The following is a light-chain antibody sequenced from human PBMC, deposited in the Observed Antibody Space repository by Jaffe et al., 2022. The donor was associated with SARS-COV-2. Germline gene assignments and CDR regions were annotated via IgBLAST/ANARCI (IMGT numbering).Light chain of an antibody. V-gene: IGLV3-25*03. J-gene: IGLJ3*02. CDR3: QSADSRGTYVV. CDR1: ALPKEY. CDR2: KDS. Sequence: SHELTQPPSVSVSPGQTARITCSGDALPKEYAYWYQQRPGQAPVLVIYKDSERPSGIPERFTGSSSGTTVTLTISGVQAEDEADYYCQSADSRGTYVVFGGGTKLTVL.